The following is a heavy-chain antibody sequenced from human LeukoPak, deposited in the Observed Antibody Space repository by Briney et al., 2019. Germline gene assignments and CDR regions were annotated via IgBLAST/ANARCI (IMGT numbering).Heavy chain of an antibody. J-gene: IGHJ4*02. CDR1: RYTFTSYD. CDR3: ARGKRYFDWLLRGKDFDY. D-gene: IGHD3-9*01. V-gene: IGHV1-8*01. Sequence: AASVKVSCKASRYTFTSYDINWVRQATGQGLEWMGWMNPNSGNTGYAQKFQGRVTMTRNTSISTAYMELSSLRSEDTAVYYCARGKRYFDWLLRGKDFDYWGQGTLVTVSS. CDR2: MNPNSGNT.